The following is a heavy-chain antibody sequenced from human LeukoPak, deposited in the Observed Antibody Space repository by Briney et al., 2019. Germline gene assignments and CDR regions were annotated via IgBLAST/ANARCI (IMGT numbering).Heavy chain of an antibody. Sequence: ASVKVSCKASGYSFTTFGINWLRQAPGQGLEWMGWINTKTGNPRYDQGFTGRFVLSLVTSVSTAYLEISSLKAEDTAVYFCAKDPPYTSTWPDALDAWGQGTMVTVSS. CDR3: AKDPPYTSTWPDALDA. V-gene: IGHV7-4-1*02. J-gene: IGHJ3*01. D-gene: IGHD6-13*01. CDR2: INTKTGNP. CDR1: GYSFTTFG.